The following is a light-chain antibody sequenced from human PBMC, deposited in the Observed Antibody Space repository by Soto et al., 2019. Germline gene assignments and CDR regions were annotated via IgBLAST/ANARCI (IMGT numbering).Light chain of an antibody. V-gene: IGKV1-39*01. CDR3: QQTYSTPRT. CDR2: AAS. J-gene: IGKJ1*01. Sequence: DIQMTQSPSSLSASVGDRVTITCRASQSITSYLNWYQQKPGRAPKLLIYAASSLQPGVPSRFTGSGSGTDFTLTISSLQAEDFATYYCQQTYSTPRTFGQGTEVE. CDR1: QSITSY.